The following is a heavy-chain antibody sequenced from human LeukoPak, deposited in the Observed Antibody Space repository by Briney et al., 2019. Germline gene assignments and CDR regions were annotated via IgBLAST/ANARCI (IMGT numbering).Heavy chain of an antibody. CDR3: ARVGPEHYSSSWYRVCWFDP. J-gene: IGHJ5*02. V-gene: IGHV3-23*01. D-gene: IGHD6-13*01. CDR1: GFTFSTYA. CDR2: ITSSGANT. Sequence: GGSLRLSCAASGFTFSTYAMSWVRQAPGKGLEWVSSITSSGANTYHAVSVKGRFTISRDNSKNTLHLQMNSLRAEDTAVYYCARVGPEHYSSSWYRVCWFDPWGQGTLVTVSS.